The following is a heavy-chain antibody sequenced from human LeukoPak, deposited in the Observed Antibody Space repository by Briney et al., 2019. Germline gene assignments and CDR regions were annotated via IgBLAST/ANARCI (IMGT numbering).Heavy chain of an antibody. CDR1: GGSFSGYY. J-gene: IGHJ4*02. D-gene: IGHD5-12*01. Sequence: SETLSLTCAVYGGSFSGYYWSWIRQPPGKGLEWIGSIYYSGSTYYNPSLKSRVTISVDTSKNQFSLKLSSVTAADTAVYYCARQGLATMRHFDYWGQGTLVTVSS. CDR2: IYYSGST. CDR3: ARQGLATMRHFDY. V-gene: IGHV4-34*01.